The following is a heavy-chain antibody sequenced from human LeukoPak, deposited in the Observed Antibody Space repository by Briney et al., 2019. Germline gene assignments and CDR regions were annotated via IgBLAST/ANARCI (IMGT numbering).Heavy chain of an antibody. CDR1: GGTFSSYA. Sequence: SVKVSCKASGGTFSSYAISWVRQAPGQGLEWMGGIIPIFGTANYAQKFQGRVTITADESTSTAYMELSSLRSEGTAVYYCAVGDNLGWVEYFQHWGQGTLVTVSS. CDR2: IIPIFGTA. V-gene: IGHV1-69*01. J-gene: IGHJ1*01. D-gene: IGHD4-23*01. CDR3: AVGDNLGWVEYFQH.